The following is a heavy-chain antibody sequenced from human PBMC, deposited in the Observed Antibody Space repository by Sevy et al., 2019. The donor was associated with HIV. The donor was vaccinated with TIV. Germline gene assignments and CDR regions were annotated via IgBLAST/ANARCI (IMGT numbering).Heavy chain of an antibody. V-gene: IGHV3-30-3*01. Sequence: GGSLRLSCAASGITFSSHAIHWVRQAPGKGREWGTIISYDGSNKYYADSVKGRFTISRDNSKNTLYLQMNSLRAEDTAVYYCARADYGDYSGEFDYWGQGTLVTVSS. CDR1: GITFSSHA. CDR2: ISYDGSNK. D-gene: IGHD4-17*01. CDR3: ARADYGDYSGEFDY. J-gene: IGHJ4*02.